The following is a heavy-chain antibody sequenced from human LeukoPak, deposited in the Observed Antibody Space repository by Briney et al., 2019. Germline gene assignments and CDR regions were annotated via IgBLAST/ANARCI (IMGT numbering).Heavy chain of an antibody. J-gene: IGHJ4*02. V-gene: IGHV3-23*01. CDR2: ITGSGGAT. CDR1: GFTFSNYA. CDR3: AKASIAVAENFDY. Sequence: PGGSLRLSCAASGFTFSNYAMTWVRQAPGKGLEWVSAITGSGGATYYADSVKGRFTISRDNSKNTLYLQMNSLRAEDTAVYYCAKASIAVAENFDYWGQGTLVTVSS. D-gene: IGHD6-19*01.